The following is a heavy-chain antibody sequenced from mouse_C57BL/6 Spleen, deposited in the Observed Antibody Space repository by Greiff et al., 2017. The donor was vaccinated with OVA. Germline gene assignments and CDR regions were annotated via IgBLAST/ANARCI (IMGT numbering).Heavy chain of an antibody. CDR3: ARGEYDGSSPAMNY. Sequence: QVQLQQPGAELVKPGASVKMSCKASGYTFTSYWITWVKQRPGQGLEWIGDIYPGSGSTKYNEKFKSKATLTVDTSSSTAYRQLSSLTSEDSAVYYCARGEYDGSSPAMNYWGQGTSGTVSA. D-gene: IGHD1-1*01. CDR2: IYPGSGST. J-gene: IGHJ4*01. CDR1: GYTFTSYW. V-gene: IGHV1-55*01.